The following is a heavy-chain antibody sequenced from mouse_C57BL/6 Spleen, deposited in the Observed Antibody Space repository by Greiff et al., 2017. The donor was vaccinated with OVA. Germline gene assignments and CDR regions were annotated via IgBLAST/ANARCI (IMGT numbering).Heavy chain of an antibody. CDR3: AKMGDSNPFYFDY. D-gene: IGHD2-5*01. J-gene: IGHJ2*01. CDR2: IWRGGST. V-gene: IGHV2-5*01. Sequence: VKLVESGPGLVQPSQSLSITCTVSGFSLTSYGVHWVRQSPGKGLEWLGVIWRGGSTDYNAAFMSRLSITKDNSKSQVFFKMNSLQADDTAIYYCAKMGDSNPFYFDYWGQGTTLTVSS. CDR1: GFSLTSYG.